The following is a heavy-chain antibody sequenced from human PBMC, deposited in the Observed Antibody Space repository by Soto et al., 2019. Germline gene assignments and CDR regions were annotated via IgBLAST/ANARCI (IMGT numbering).Heavy chain of an antibody. Sequence: EVQLVESGGGLVQPGGSLRLSCAASGFTFSSFDMNWVRQAPGKGLEWVSYIRSSGDSVYYADSVKGRFTISRDNAKKLLFLQMNSLRDEDTAVYYCARELDNLKVDNWFDPWGQGTLVTVSA. J-gene: IGHJ5*02. D-gene: IGHD1-1*01. CDR3: ARELDNLKVDNWFDP. CDR1: GFTFSSFD. CDR2: IRSSGDSV. V-gene: IGHV3-48*02.